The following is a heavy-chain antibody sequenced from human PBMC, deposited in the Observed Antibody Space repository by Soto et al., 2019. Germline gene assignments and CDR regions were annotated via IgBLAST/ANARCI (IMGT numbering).Heavy chain of an antibody. Sequence: SETLPLTVTVSGGPIRSYYWSWIRQPPGKGLEWIAYIYYSGSTNYNPSLKSRVTISVDTSKRHFSLDLVYVTAQDTSFYDCARSEGYDFWSSAEAGMDVCGQGTTVAVSS. CDR1: GGPIRSYY. CDR3: ARSEGYDFWSSAEAGMDV. CDR2: IYYSGST. V-gene: IGHV4-59*01. J-gene: IGHJ6*02. D-gene: IGHD3-3*01.